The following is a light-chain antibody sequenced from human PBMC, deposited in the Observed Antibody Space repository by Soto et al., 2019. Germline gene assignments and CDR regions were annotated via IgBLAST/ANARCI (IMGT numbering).Light chain of an antibody. J-gene: IGKJ4*01. CDR3: QQYFSARLT. V-gene: IGKV4-1*01. CDR2: RAS. CDR1: QSILNSSNNKSH. Sequence: DIVMTQSPDSLAVSLGERATINCKSSQSILNSSNNKSHLARYQQKPEQPPKLIIYRASTREPGVPDRFSGSGSETDFTLTISSLQAEDVATYYCQQYFSARLTFGGGTKVEI.